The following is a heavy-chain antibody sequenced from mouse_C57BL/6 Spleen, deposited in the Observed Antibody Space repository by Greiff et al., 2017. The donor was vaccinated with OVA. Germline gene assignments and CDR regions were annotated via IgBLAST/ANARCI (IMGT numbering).Heavy chain of an antibody. V-gene: IGHV5-17*01. CDR2: ISSGSSTI. CDR1: GFTFSDYG. Sequence: EVKLVESGGGLVKPGGYMKLSCAASGFTFSDYGMHWVRQAPEKGLEWVAYISSGSSTIYYPDTVKGRFTISRDNAKNTLFLQMTSLRSEDTAMYYCAPDYDYDHYFDYWGQGTTLTVSS. CDR3: APDYDYDHYFDY. D-gene: IGHD2-4*01. J-gene: IGHJ2*01.